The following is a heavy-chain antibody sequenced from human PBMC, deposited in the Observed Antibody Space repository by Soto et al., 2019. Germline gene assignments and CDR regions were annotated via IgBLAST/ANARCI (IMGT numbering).Heavy chain of an antibody. CDR3: AKVYGDYVFAFDI. V-gene: IGHV3-9*01. J-gene: IGHJ3*02. CDR1: GFVFDDYA. D-gene: IGHD4-17*01. CDR2: ISWNSGSI. Sequence: EVQLVESGGGLVQPGKSLRLSCAAFGFVFDDYAMHWIRQAPGKGLEWVSSISWNSGSIGYADSVKGRFTISRDNAKNSLYLQLNNLRPEDTALYYCAKVYGDYVFAFDIWGQGTMVTVSS.